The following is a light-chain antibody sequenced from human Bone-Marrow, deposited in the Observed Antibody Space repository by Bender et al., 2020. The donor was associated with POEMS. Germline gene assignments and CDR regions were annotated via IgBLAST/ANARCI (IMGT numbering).Light chain of an antibody. CDR3: YSTDGSGNHWV. J-gene: IGLJ3*02. V-gene: IGLV3-10*01. CDR1: ALPKKY. CDR2: EDT. Sequence: SYELTQPPSVSVSPGQTARITCSGDALPKKYAYWFQQKSGQAPVLVIYEDTKRPSAIPKRFSASSSGTMATLTLNGAQVEDEADYYCYSTDGSGNHWVFGGGTKLTVL.